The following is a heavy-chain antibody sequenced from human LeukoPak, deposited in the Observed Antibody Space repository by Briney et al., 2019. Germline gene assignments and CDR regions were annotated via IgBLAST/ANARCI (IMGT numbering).Heavy chain of an antibody. V-gene: IGHV1-2*02. Sequence: VASVTVSCKASGYTFTGYYMHWVRQAPGQGLEWMGWINPNSGGTNYAQKFQGRVTITRDTSISTAYMELSRLRSDDTAVYYCARGYCSGGSCYLRSTPWGQGTLVTVSS. J-gene: IGHJ5*02. CDR2: INPNSGGT. CDR1: GYTFTGYY. CDR3: ARGYCSGGSCYLRSTP. D-gene: IGHD2-15*01.